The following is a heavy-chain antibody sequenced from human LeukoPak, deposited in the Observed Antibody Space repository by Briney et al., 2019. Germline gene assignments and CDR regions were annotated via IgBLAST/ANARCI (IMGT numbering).Heavy chain of an antibody. CDR2: INPNSGGT. D-gene: IGHD2-2*01. J-gene: IGHJ5*02. Sequence: VSVKVPYQASGYTFTGYYMLWMRQAPGQGLEWMGWINPNSGGTNYAQKFQGRVTMTRDTSISTAYMELSRLRSDDTAVYYCARDLSSSVFVVPAAIGDNWFDPWGQGTLVTVSS. V-gene: IGHV1-2*02. CDR3: ARDLSSSVFVVPAAIGDNWFDP. CDR1: GYTFTGYY.